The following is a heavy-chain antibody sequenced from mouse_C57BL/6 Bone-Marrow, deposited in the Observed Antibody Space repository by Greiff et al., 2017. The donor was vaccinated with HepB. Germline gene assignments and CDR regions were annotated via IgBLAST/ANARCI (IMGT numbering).Heavy chain of an antibody. J-gene: IGHJ4*01. V-gene: IGHV3-6*01. CDR2: ISYDGSN. CDR3: ARAPFYPYYAMDY. CDR1: GYSITSGYY. Sequence: EVKLQESGPGLVKPSQSLSLTCSVTGYSITSGYYWNWIRQFPGNKLEWMGYISYDGSNNYNPSLKNRISITRDTSKNQFFLKLNSVTTEDTATYYCARAPFYPYYAMDYWGQGTSVTVSS.